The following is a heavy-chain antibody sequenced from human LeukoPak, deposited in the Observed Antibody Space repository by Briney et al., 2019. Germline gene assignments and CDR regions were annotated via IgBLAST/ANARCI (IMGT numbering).Heavy chain of an antibody. J-gene: IGHJ2*01. CDR3: AKGQDANYLPLDL. D-gene: IGHD4/OR15-4a*01. Sequence: GGSLRLSRAASGFNFKYYAMTWVRQAPGKGLEWVSSISGSGDYTYYADSVKGRFTISRDNSKDTLYLQVNSLRAEDMAVFYCAKGQDANYLPLDLWGRGTLVTVSS. CDR1: GFNFKYYA. CDR2: ISGSGDYT. V-gene: IGHV3-23*01.